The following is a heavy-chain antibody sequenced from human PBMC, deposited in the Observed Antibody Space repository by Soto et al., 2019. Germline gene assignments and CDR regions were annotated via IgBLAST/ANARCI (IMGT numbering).Heavy chain of an antibody. Sequence: PGGSLRLSCAASGFTFSSYAMSWVRQAPGKGLEWFSVISGSGGSTFYADSVKGRFTISRDISKNTLYLQMNSLRAEDTAVYYCAKNQPLVTTVERDYWGQGTLVTVSS. V-gene: IGHV3-23*01. J-gene: IGHJ4*02. CDR1: GFTFSSYA. CDR2: ISGSGGST. D-gene: IGHD4-17*01. CDR3: AKNQPLVTTVERDY.